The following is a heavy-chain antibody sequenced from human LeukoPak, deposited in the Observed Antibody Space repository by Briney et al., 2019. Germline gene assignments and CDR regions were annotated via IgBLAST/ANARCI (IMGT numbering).Heavy chain of an antibody. CDR1: GFTFSSYS. V-gene: IGHV3-21*04. Sequence: PGGSLRLPCAVSGFTFSSYSMSWVRQAPGKGLEWVSSISSSGTYKYYADSVKGRFTISRDNSKNTLYLQMNSLRAEDTAVYYCTKDLYGGWYGAFDIWGQGTMVTVSS. D-gene: IGHD6-19*01. CDR3: TKDLYGGWYGAFDI. CDR2: ISSSGTYK. J-gene: IGHJ3*02.